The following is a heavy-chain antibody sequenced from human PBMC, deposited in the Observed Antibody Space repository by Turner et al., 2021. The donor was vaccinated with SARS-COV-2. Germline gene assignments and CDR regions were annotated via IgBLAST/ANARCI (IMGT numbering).Heavy chain of an antibody. CDR2: IWYAGSYK. Sequence: QVQLVESGGAVVEPGRALRLPCPASGFTSSSYGMHWVRQAPGKGLEWVAVIWYAGSYKYDADSVKGRFTISRDKSKNTLYLQMNSLRAEDTALYYCARDGGTGTTFPFFDYWGQGTLVTVSS. J-gene: IGHJ4*02. V-gene: IGHV3-33*01. CDR1: GFTSSSYG. D-gene: IGHD1-7*01. CDR3: ARDGGTGTTFPFFDY.